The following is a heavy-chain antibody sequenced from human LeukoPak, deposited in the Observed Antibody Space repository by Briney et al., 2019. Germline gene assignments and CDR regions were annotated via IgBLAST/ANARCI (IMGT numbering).Heavy chain of an antibody. V-gene: IGHV3-23*01. CDR1: GFTFSSYD. CDR2: ISGSGGST. Sequence: HPGGSLRLSCAASGFTFSSYDMSWVRQARGKGLEWVSSISGSGGSTYYADPVKGRFTISRDNSKSTLYLQMNSLRAEDTAIYFCTKPVEEYNFVRYSETWGPGTLVTVSS. CDR3: TKPVEEYNFVRYSET. J-gene: IGHJ5*02. D-gene: IGHD2-15*01.